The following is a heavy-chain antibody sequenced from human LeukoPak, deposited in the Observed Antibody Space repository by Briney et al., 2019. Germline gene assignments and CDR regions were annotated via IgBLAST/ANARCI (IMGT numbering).Heavy chain of an antibody. CDR1: GYTFTSYG. CDR3: ASANFGDYGEGYGMDV. V-gene: IGHV1-18*01. D-gene: IGHD4-17*01. J-gene: IGHJ6*02. Sequence: ASVKVSCKASGYTFTSYGISWVRQAPGQGLEWMGWISVYNGHTNYAQRLQGRVTMTTDTSTSTAYMELRSLRSDDTAVYYCASANFGDYGEGYGMDVWGQGTPVTVSS. CDR2: ISVYNGHT.